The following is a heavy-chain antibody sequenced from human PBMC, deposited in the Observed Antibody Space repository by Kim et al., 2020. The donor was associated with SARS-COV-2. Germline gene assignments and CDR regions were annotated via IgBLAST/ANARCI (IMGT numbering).Heavy chain of an antibody. Sequence: GGSLRLSCAASGFTFGDYAMHWVRQAPGKGLEWVSGISWNSGSIGYADSVKGRFTISRDNAKNSLYLQMNSLRAEDTALYYCAKGSWTRLRESTPDYWGQGTLVTVSS. CDR3: AKGSWTRLRESTPDY. D-gene: IGHD4-17*01. CDR1: GFTFGDYA. V-gene: IGHV3-9*01. J-gene: IGHJ4*02. CDR2: ISWNSGSI.